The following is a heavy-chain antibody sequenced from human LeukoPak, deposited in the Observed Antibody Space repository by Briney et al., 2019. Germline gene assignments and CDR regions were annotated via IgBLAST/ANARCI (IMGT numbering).Heavy chain of an antibody. V-gene: IGHV3-49*04. D-gene: IGHD3-10*01. CDR2: IRSKAYGGTT. Sequence: GGSLRLSCTASGFTFGDYAMSWARQAPGKGLEWVGFIRSKAYGGTTEYAASVKGRFTISRDDSKSIAYLQMNSLKTEDTAVYYCTRGYGSGFYWGQGTLVTVSS. J-gene: IGHJ4*02. CDR1: GFTFGDYA. CDR3: TRGYGSGFY.